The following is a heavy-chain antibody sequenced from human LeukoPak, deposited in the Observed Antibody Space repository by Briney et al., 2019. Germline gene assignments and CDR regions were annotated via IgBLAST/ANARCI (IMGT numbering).Heavy chain of an antibody. CDR2: FDPEDGET. CDR1: GYTLTKLS. J-gene: IGHJ6*02. CDR3: ASLLWFGESRYYYGMDV. V-gene: IGHV1-24*01. Sequence: ASVKVSCKVSGYTLTKLSMHWVRQAPGKGLEWMGGFDPEDGETIYAQKFQGRVTMTEDTSTDTAYMELSSLRSEDTAVYYCASLLWFGESRYYYGMDVWGQGTTVTVSS. D-gene: IGHD3-10*01.